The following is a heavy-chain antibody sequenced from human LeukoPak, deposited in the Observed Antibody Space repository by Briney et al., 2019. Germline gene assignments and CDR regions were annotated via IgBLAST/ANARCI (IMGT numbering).Heavy chain of an antibody. J-gene: IGHJ4*02. CDR1: GYTFTTHD. V-gene: IGHV1-8*01. CDR3: ARETTIPPYYFDY. CDR2: MNPNSGNT. D-gene: IGHD3-9*01. Sequence: ASVKVSCKASGYTFTTHDIIWVRQATGQGLEWMGWMNPNSGNTGYARKFQGRVTMTRDTSISTAYMELSSLRSEDTAVYFCARETTIPPYYFDYWGLGTPVIVSS.